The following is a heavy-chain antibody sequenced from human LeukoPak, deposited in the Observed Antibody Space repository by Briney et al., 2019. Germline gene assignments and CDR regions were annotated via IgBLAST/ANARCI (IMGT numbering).Heavy chain of an antibody. CDR2: MYHSGST. CDR1: GGSISSYY. V-gene: IGHV4-59*08. D-gene: IGHD5-18*01. CDR3: ARNPTAMGPDAFDI. J-gene: IGHJ3*02. Sequence: SETLSLTCTVSGGSISSYYWSWIRQPPGKGLEWIGSMYHSGSTYYNPSLKSRVTISVDTSKNQFSLKLSSVTAADTAVYYCARNPTAMGPDAFDIWGQGTMVTVSS.